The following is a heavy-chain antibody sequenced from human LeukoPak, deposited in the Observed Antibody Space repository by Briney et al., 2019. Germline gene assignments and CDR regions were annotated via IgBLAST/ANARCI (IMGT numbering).Heavy chain of an antibody. CDR3: ARATPVAVSGTFDY. CDR1: GYSISSDYY. V-gene: IGHV4-38-2*02. D-gene: IGHD6-19*01. J-gene: IGHJ4*02. Sequence: PSETLSLTCTVSGYSISSDYYWGWIRQPPGKGLEWIGSIYHSGSTYYNPSLKSRVTISVDTSKNQFSLKVTSVTAADTAVYYCARATPVAVSGTFDYWGQGILVTVSS. CDR2: IYHSGST.